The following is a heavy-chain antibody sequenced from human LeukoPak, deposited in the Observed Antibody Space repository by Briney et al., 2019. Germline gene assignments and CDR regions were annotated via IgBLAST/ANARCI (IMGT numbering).Heavy chain of an antibody. V-gene: IGHV1-24*01. Sequence: ASVKVSCKVSGYTLTGLSMHWVRQAPGKGLEWMGGFDPEDGETIYAQKFQGRVTMTEDTSTDTAYMELSSLRSEDTAVYYCATTRGWKAALDYWGQGTLVTVSS. J-gene: IGHJ4*02. CDR1: GYTLTGLS. D-gene: IGHD6-19*01. CDR3: ATTRGWKAALDY. CDR2: FDPEDGET.